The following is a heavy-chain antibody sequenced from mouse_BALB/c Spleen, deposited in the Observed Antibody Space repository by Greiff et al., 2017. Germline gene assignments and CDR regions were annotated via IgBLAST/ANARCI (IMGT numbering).Heavy chain of an antibody. CDR2: IDPENGNT. D-gene: IGHD2-10*01. J-gene: IGHJ4*01. V-gene: IGHV14-1*02. CDR1: GFNIKDYY. CDR3: ARAAYYGNYVNYAIDD. Sequence: EVQLQQSGAELVRPGALVKLSCKASGFNIKDYYMHWVKQRPEQGLEWIGWIDPENGNTIYDPKFQGKASITADTSSNTAYLQLSSLTSEDTAVYYCARAAYYGNYVNYAIDDWGQGTSVTVAS.